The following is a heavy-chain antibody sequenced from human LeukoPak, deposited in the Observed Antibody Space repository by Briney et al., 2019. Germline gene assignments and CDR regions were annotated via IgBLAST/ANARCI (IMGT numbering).Heavy chain of an antibody. Sequence: GGSLRLSCAASGFTFSSYWMNWVRQAPGKGLVWVSHIYTDGSTTTYADSVKGRFTISRDTAKNTLYLQMNSLRAEDTAVYYCSREFRLWKTFDMWGQGTMVTVSS. CDR3: SREFRLWKTFDM. CDR2: IYTDGSTT. CDR1: GFTFSSYW. V-gene: IGHV3-74*01. D-gene: IGHD2-21*01. J-gene: IGHJ3*02.